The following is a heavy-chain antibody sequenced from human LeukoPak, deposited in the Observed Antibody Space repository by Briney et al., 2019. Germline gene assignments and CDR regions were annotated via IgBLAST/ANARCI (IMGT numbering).Heavy chain of an antibody. Sequence: SETLSLTCAVYGGSFSDYYWSWIRQPPGKGLEWIGEINHSGSTNYNPSLKSRVTLSVDTSKNQFSLKLSSVTAADTAVYYCARGLDSSGYYDYWGQGTLVTVSS. V-gene: IGHV4-34*01. CDR1: GGSFSDYY. J-gene: IGHJ4*02. CDR2: INHSGST. CDR3: ARGLDSSGYYDY. D-gene: IGHD3-22*01.